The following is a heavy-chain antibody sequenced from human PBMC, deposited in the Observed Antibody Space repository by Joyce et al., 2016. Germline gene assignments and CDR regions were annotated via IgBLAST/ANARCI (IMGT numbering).Heavy chain of an antibody. Sequence: EVQLVESGGGLVKPGGSLRLSCAASGFSFRNAWVTWVRQAPGRWLVGVGRVKSKSQGDKTDYAAPVKGRFTISREDSRDTADLQMNSLKSEDTGVYFCVTGLCIGTACHWDDAFDVWGQGTMVTVSS. D-gene: IGHD2-2*01. CDR2: VKSKSQGDKT. J-gene: IGHJ3*01. CDR3: VTGLCIGTACHWDDAFDV. CDR1: GFSFRNAW. V-gene: IGHV3-15*01.